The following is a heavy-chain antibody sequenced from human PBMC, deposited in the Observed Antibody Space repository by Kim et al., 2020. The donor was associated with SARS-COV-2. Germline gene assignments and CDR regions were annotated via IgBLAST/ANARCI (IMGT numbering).Heavy chain of an antibody. CDR3: ARDSSSSGNYFDY. V-gene: IGHV1-46*01. J-gene: IGHJ4*02. D-gene: IGHD6-6*01. Sequence: YAPKIQGKVTMSRDTSTGTFYMELSSLRSEDTAVYYCARDSSSSGNYFDYWGQGTLVTVSS.